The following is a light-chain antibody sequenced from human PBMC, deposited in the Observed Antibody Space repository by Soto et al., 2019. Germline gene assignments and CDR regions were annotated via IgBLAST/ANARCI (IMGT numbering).Light chain of an antibody. Sequence: QSALTQPASVSGSPGQSITISCTGSSSDVASYNLVSWYQQLPGKAPKLMIYEVSNRPSGVSNRFSGSKSGNKASLTISGLQAEDAGDYYCSSYSTGRTDVIFGGGTKVTVL. CDR1: SSDVASYNL. CDR3: SSYSTGRTDVI. CDR2: EVS. J-gene: IGLJ2*01. V-gene: IGLV2-14*02.